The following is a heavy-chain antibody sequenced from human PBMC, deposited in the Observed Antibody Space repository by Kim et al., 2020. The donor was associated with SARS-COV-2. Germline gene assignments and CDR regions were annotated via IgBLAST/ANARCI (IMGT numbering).Heavy chain of an antibody. V-gene: IGHV3-48*04. Sequence: GGSLRLSCAASGFTFSSYSMNWVRQAPGKGLEWVSYISSSSSTIYYADSVKGRFTISRDNAKNSLYLQMNSLRAEDTAVYYCAREQTRAYYDILTGYYSRHYYYYGMDVWGQGTTVTVSS. J-gene: IGHJ6*02. D-gene: IGHD3-9*01. CDR1: GFTFSSYS. CDR2: ISSSSSTI. CDR3: AREQTRAYYDILTGYYSRHYYYYGMDV.